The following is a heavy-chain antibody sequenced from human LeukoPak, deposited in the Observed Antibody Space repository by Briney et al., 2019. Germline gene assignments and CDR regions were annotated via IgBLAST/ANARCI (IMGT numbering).Heavy chain of an antibody. CDR3: ARVSPVIAVDY. V-gene: IGHV4-39*07. CDR2: IYYSGST. J-gene: IGHJ4*02. D-gene: IGHD6-19*01. Sequence: SQTLSLTCTVSGGSISSSSYYWGWIRQPPGKGLEWIGSIYYSGSTYYNPSLKSRVTISVDTSKNQFSLKLSSVTAADTAVYYCARVSPVIAVDYWGQGTLVTVSS. CDR1: GGSISSSSYY.